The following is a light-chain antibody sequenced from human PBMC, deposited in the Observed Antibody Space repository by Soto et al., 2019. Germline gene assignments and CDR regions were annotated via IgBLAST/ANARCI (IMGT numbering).Light chain of an antibody. V-gene: IGKV3-11*01. CDR2: DAS. CDR1: QSVSSN. CDR3: QQHSNWPLT. Sequence: EIVLIQSPATLSLSPGERATLSCRASQSVSSNLAWYQQNPGQAPRLLIFDASNRATGIPARFSGSGSGTGFHLTISRLGAECFAVYYCQQHSNWPLTFGGGTKVEIK. J-gene: IGKJ4*01.